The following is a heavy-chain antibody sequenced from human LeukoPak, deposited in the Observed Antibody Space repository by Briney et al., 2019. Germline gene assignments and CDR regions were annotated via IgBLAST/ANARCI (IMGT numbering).Heavy chain of an antibody. CDR2: IYYSGST. J-gene: IGHJ5*02. D-gene: IGHD3-3*01. Sequence: SETLSLTCAVSGGSISSYYWSWIRQPPGKGLEWIGYIYYSGSTNYNPSLKSRVTISVDTSKNQFSLKLNSVTAADTGVYYCARGATYYDFWSGYPFQFDPWGQGTLVTVSS. V-gene: IGHV4-59*01. CDR1: GGSISSYY. CDR3: ARGATYYDFWSGYPFQFDP.